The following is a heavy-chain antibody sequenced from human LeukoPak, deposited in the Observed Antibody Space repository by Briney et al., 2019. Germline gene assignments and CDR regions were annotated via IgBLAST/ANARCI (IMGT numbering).Heavy chain of an antibody. Sequence: SETLSLTCAVYGGSFSGYYWSWIRQHPGKGLEWIGEINHSGSTNYNPSLKSRVTISVDTSKNQFSLKLSSVTAADTAVYYCARMGGSYRLGFGYWGQGTLVTVSS. V-gene: IGHV4-34*01. CDR2: INHSGST. J-gene: IGHJ4*02. CDR1: GGSFSGYY. CDR3: ARMGGSYRLGFGY. D-gene: IGHD1-26*01.